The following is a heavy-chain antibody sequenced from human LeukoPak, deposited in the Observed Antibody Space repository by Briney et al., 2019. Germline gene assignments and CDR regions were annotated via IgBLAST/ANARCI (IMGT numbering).Heavy chain of an antibody. J-gene: IGHJ3*02. CDR2: IKEDGSEK. V-gene: IGHV3-7*01. CDR1: GFTFSSYW. D-gene: IGHD3-10*01. CDR3: ARVYGSGSYWAIAFDI. Sequence: GGSLRLSCTASGFTFSSYWMNWVRQAPGKGLEWVANIKEDGSEKYYVDSVKGRFTISRDNAKNSLYLQMNSLRAEDTAVYYCARVYGSGSYWAIAFDIWGQGTMVTVSS.